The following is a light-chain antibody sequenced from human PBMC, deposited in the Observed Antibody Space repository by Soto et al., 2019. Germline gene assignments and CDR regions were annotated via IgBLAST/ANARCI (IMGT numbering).Light chain of an antibody. V-gene: IGKV3-20*01. CDR3: QQYAGSPET. J-gene: IGKJ1*01. CDR1: QSVNNNN. CDR2: GAS. Sequence: EIVLTQSPGTLSLSPGERATLSCRASQSVNNNNLAWYQQKPGQAPRLLIHGASSRATGIPDRFSGTGSGTDFTLTINRLEPEDFAVYYCQQYAGSPETFGQGTKVDIK.